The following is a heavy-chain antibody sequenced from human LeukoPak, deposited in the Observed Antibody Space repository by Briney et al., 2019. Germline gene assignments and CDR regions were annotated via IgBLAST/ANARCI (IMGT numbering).Heavy chain of an antibody. CDR1: GLTLSSYS. Sequence: GGSLRLSCAASGLTLSSYSMNWLRQAPGKGLEWVSYISSSSSTIYYADSVKGRFTISRDNAKNSLYMQMLSPGDEHTSYYDCAIDTATVHDAFEIWGQVTMVTVSS. D-gene: IGHD5-18*01. J-gene: IGHJ3*02. V-gene: IGHV3-48*02. CDR3: AIDTATVHDAFEI. CDR2: ISSSSSTI.